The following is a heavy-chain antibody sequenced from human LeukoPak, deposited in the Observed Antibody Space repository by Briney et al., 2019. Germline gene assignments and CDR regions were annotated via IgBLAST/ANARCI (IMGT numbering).Heavy chain of an antibody. CDR3: ARARPYDRSGYYLYYFDY. D-gene: IGHD3-22*01. J-gene: IGHJ4*02. V-gene: IGHV3-11*01. CDR1: GFTFSDYY. Sequence: GGSLRLSCAASGFTFSDYYMTWIRQAPGKGLEGVSYISGRAGTIYYADSVKGRFTISRDNAKNSLYLQMNSLRAEDTAVYYCARARPYDRSGYYLYYFDYRGQGTLVTVSS. CDR2: ISGRAGTI.